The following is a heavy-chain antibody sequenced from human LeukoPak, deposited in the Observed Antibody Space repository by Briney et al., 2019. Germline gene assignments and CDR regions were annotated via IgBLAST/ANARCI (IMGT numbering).Heavy chain of an antibody. D-gene: IGHD3-10*01. CDR1: GYRFTGYY. CDR3: ARGLLWFGESPGPKDY. V-gene: IGHV1-18*04. Sequence: ASVKVSCKASGYRFTGYYMHWVRQAPGQGLEWMGWISAYNGNTNYAQKLQGRVTMTTDTSTSTAYMELRSLRSDDTAVYYCARGLLWFGESPGPKDYWGQGTLVTVSS. J-gene: IGHJ4*02. CDR2: ISAYNGNT.